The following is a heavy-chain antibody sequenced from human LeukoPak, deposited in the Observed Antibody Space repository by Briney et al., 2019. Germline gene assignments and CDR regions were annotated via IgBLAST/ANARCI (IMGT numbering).Heavy chain of an antibody. V-gene: IGHV4-59*08. CDR2: IYYRGST. Sequence: AETLSLTCTVSGGSISSYYWSWIRQPPGKGLQWVGYIYYRGSTNYNPSLKSRVTISLDTSKSQLSLNLSSVTAADTAVYYCARHGSGSLIDYWGHGTLVTVSS. CDR3: ARHGSGSLIDY. CDR1: GGSISSYY. J-gene: IGHJ4*01. D-gene: IGHD1-26*01.